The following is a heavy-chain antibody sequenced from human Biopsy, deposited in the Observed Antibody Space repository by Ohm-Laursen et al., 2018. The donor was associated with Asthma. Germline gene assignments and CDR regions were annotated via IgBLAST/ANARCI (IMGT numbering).Heavy chain of an antibody. J-gene: IGHJ6*02. CDR1: GYTFNSAG. Sequence: ATVKISCKTSGYTFNSAGITWVRQAPGQGLEWMGWISVYNGNTKVAQKLQDRVTMNTDTSTSTAYMELRSLRSDDTAVYFCARAVDYSHYYGIDVWGQETTVTVS. D-gene: IGHD3-10*01. CDR3: ARAVDYSHYYGIDV. CDR2: ISVYNGNT. V-gene: IGHV1-18*01.